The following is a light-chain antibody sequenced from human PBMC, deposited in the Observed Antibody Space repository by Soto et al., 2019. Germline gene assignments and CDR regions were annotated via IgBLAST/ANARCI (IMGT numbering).Light chain of an antibody. V-gene: IGLV1-51*01. J-gene: IGLJ1*01. CDR1: SSNIGGNS. Sequence: QSVLTQPPSVSAAPGQKVTISCSGSSSNIGGNSVSWYQQLPGAAPKLLIYDDNKRPSGIPDRFSGSKSGTSATLGITGLQTGDEAHYYCGSWDSSLSAYVFGTGTKGTVL. CDR2: DDN. CDR3: GSWDSSLSAYV.